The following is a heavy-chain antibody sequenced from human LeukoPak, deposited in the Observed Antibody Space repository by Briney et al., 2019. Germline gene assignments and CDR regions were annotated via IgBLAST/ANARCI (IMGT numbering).Heavy chain of an antibody. Sequence: GRSLRLSCAASGFTFSTYTMHWVRQAPGKGLEWVAVIWSDSTNKYYADSVRGRFTISRDNSKNTLYLQMSSLRAEDTAMYYCARDRLTTVTTFHFDYWGQGTLVTVSS. V-gene: IGHV3-33*01. CDR2: IWSDSTNK. CDR3: ARDRLTTVTTFHFDY. CDR1: GFTFSTYT. D-gene: IGHD4-17*01. J-gene: IGHJ4*02.